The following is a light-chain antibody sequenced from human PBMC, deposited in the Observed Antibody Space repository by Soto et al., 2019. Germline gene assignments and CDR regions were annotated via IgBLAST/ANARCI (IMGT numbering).Light chain of an antibody. Sequence: DIQMTQSPSSLSASVGDSVTITCRASKGINKILAWFQQKPGTAPKSLISTASRLQSGVPSRFSGSGSGTHFTLTINNLQPEDFATYYCQQYESFPLTFGGGTRVEIK. CDR3: QQYESFPLT. CDR1: KGINKI. J-gene: IGKJ4*01. CDR2: TAS. V-gene: IGKV1-16*01.